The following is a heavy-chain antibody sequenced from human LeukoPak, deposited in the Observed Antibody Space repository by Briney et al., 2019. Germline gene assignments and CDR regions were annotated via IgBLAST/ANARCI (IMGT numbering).Heavy chain of an antibody. CDR1: GGSISSSNW. D-gene: IGHD3-22*01. CDR3: ARVASYYDITGGGYFDY. Sequence: MPSGTLSLTCAVSGGSISSSNWWSWVRQPPGKGLEWIGEIYHSGSTNYNPSLKSRVTISVDKSKNQFSLKLSSVTAADTAVYYCARVASYYDITGGGYFDYWGQGTLVTVSS. CDR2: IYHSGST. V-gene: IGHV4-4*02. J-gene: IGHJ4*02.